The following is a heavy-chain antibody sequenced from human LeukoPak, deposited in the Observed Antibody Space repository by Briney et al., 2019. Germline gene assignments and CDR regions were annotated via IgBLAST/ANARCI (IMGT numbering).Heavy chain of an antibody. V-gene: IGHV3-21*01. Sequence: PGGSLRLSCAASGFTFSSYSMNWVRQAPGKGLEWVSSISSSSSYIYYADSVKGRFTISRDNAKHSLYLQMNSLRAEDTAVYYCARDNPSITAFDIWGQGTMVTVSS. D-gene: IGHD5-12*01. J-gene: IGHJ3*02. CDR2: ISSSSSYI. CDR3: ARDNPSITAFDI. CDR1: GFTFSSYS.